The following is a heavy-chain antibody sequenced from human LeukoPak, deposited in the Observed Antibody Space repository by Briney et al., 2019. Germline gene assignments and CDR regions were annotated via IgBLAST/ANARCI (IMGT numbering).Heavy chain of an antibody. V-gene: IGHV3-7*01. J-gene: IGHJ6*03. CDR2: TNQDGSEK. D-gene: IGHD3-10*01. CDR3: ARAEGTMVRGATRYYYYYMDV. CDR1: GFTFSSYV. Sequence: GGSLRLSCAASGFTFSSYVMSWVRQAPGKGLEWVAYTNQDGSEKYYVDSVRGRFTISRDNAKNSLYLQMNSLRAEDTAVYYCARAEGTMVRGATRYYYYYMDVWGKGTTVTVSS.